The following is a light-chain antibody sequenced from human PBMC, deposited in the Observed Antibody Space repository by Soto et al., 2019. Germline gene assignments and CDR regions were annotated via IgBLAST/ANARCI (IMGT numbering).Light chain of an antibody. V-gene: IGKV1-27*01. CDR1: QGISHY. CDR3: QMYNIDPRT. J-gene: IGKJ1*01. Sequence: DIQMTQSPSALSASVGDRVTITCRASQGISHYLAWYQQKPGKVPELLIFAASTLRSGVPSRFSGSGSGTDFTLTISSLQPEDVATYYCQMYNIDPRTFGQGTKVDIK. CDR2: AAS.